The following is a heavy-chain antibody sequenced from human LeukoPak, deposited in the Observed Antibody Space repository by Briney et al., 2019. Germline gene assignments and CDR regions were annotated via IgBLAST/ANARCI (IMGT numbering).Heavy chain of an antibody. CDR1: GGSINSYY. D-gene: IGHD1-26*01. J-gene: IGHJ4*02. CDR3: ARIIVGATTRFDY. V-gene: IGHV4-59*01. Sequence: SETLSLTCTVSGGSINSYYWSWIRQPPGKGLEWIGSIYYSGSTNYNPSLKSRVTISVDTSKNQFSLKLSSVTAADTAVYYCARIIVGATTRFDYWGQGTLVTVSS. CDR2: IYYSGST.